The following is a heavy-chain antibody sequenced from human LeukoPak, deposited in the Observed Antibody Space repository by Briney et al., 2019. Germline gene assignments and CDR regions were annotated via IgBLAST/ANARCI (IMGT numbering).Heavy chain of an antibody. J-gene: IGHJ4*02. Sequence: GWSLRLSCAASGFTFSSYGMHWVRQAPGKGLEWVAVISYDGSNKYYADSVKGRFTISRDNSKNTLYLQMNSLRAEDTAVYYCAKDSGELLFRGQGTLVTVSS. CDR1: GFTFSSYG. D-gene: IGHD3-10*01. V-gene: IGHV3-30*18. CDR3: AKDSGELLF. CDR2: ISYDGSNK.